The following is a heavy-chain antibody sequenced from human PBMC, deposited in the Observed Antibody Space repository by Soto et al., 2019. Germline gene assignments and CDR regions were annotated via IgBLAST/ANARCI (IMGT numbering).Heavy chain of an antibody. CDR2: INPNSGGT. CDR1: GYTFTGYY. V-gene: IGHV1-2*02. D-gene: IGHD2-2*01. CDR3: ARGAIVVVPAAIRNYYYGMDV. J-gene: IGHJ6*02. Sequence: ASVKVSCKASGYTFTGYYMHWVRQAPGQGLEWMGWINPNSGGTNYAQKFQGRVTMTRDTSISTAYMELSRLRSDDTAVYYCARGAIVVVPAAIRNYYYGMDVWGQGTTVTVSS.